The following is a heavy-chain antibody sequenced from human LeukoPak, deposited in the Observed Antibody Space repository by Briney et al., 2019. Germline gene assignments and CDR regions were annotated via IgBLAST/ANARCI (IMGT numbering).Heavy chain of an antibody. CDR2: IYYSGST. CDR3: ARRRRGGYYFDY. J-gene: IGHJ4*02. Sequence: SETLSLTCTVSGGSISSYYWSWIRQPPGKGLEWIGYIYYSGSTNYNPSLKSRVTISVDTSKNQFSLKLSSVTAADTAVYYCARRRRGGYYFDYWGQGTLVTVSS. CDR1: GGSISSYY. V-gene: IGHV4-59*01. D-gene: IGHD3-16*01.